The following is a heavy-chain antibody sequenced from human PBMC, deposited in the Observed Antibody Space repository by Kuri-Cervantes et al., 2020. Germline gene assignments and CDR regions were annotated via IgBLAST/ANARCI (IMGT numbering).Heavy chain of an antibody. D-gene: IGHD3-22*01. V-gene: IGHV4-34*01. CDR1: GGSFSGYY. CDR3: ARETYYYDSSGYYYGAFDI. Sequence: SETLSLTWAVYGGSFSGYYWSWIRQPPGKGLEWIGEINHSGSTNYNPSLKSRVTISVDTSKNQFSLKLSSVTAADTAVYYCARETYYYDSSGYYYGAFDIWGQGTMVTVSS. J-gene: IGHJ3*02. CDR2: INHSGST.